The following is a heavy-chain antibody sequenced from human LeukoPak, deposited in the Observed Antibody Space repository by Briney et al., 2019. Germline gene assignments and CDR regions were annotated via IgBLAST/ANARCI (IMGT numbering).Heavy chain of an antibody. CDR2: ISSSSSYI. J-gene: IGHJ4*02. Sequence: GGSLRLSCAASGFTFSSYSMNWVRQAPGKGLEWVSSISSSSSYIYYADSVKGRFTISRDNAKNTLYLQMNSLRAEDTAVYYCARGVGYGALVDYWGQGTLVTVSS. CDR1: GFTFSSYS. CDR3: ARGVGYGALVDY. V-gene: IGHV3-21*01. D-gene: IGHD4-17*01.